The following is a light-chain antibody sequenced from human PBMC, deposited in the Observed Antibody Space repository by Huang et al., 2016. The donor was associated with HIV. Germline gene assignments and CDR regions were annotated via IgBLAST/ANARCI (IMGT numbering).Light chain of an antibody. J-gene: IGKJ1*01. CDR1: QSVYSSSTSKDY. CDR2: WAS. CDR3: QQYYSSPQT. V-gene: IGKV4-1*01. Sequence: DIIMTQSPDSLAVSLGERATLNCRSSQSVYSSSTSKDYMAWFQQKPGQPPRLLLFWASTREAGVPDRFSGSGSGTHFTLTIANLDAEDAAIYYCQQYYSSPQTFGQGTRVEVK.